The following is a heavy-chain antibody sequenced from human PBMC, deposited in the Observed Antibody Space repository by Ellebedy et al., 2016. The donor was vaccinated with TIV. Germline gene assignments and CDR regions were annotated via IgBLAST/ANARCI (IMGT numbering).Heavy chain of an antibody. J-gene: IGHJ6*02. D-gene: IGHD1-26*01. CDR3: ARGESYYSYYYYGMDV. V-gene: IGHV3-21*01. CDR2: ISSSSDYI. Sequence: GESLKISXGASGFTFSSYGMNWVRQTPGKGLEWVSSISSSSDYIYYADSVKGRFTISRDNAKNSMYLQMNSLRAEDTAVYYCARGESYYSYYYYGMDVWGQGTTVTVSS. CDR1: GFTFSSYG.